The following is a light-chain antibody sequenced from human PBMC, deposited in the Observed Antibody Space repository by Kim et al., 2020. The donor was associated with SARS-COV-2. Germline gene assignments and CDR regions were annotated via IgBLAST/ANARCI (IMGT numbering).Light chain of an antibody. Sequence: QAAGAVAPGKTARITCGGNNIGSKSVQWYQQKPGQAPVLVIYYDSDRPSGIPERFSGSNSGNTATLTISRVEAGDEADYCCQVWASSSDHPVFG. J-gene: IGLJ3*02. CDR2: YDS. CDR3: QVWASSSDHPV. V-gene: IGLV3-21*04. CDR1: NIGSKS.